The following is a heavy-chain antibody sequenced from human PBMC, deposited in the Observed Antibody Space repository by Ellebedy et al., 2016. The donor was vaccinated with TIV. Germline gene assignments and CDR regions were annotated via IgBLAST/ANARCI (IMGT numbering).Heavy chain of an antibody. D-gene: IGHD3-10*01. CDR1: GGSFSGYY. Sequence: MPSETLSLTCSVYGGSFSGYYWSWIRPPPGKGLEWIGEINHSGSTNYNPSLKSRVTISVDTSKNQFSLKLSSVTAADTAVNYCARSYYGSGRYFDYWGQGTLVTVSS. CDR3: ARSYYGSGRYFDY. CDR2: INHSGST. V-gene: IGHV4-34*01. J-gene: IGHJ4*02.